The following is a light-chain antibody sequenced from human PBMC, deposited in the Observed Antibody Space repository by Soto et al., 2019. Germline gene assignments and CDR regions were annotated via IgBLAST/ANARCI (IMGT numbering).Light chain of an antibody. CDR1: SGDVGGYDY. CDR2: EVT. V-gene: IGLV2-14*01. CDR3: SSHXSGSTRV. J-gene: IGLJ1*01. Sequence: QSVLTQPASVSGSPGQSIAISCTGTSGDVGGYDYVSWYQQHPDKAPKLMIYEVTKRPSWVSNRFSGSKSGNTASLTISGLQPEDEADYYCSSHXSGSTRVFGSGTKVTVL.